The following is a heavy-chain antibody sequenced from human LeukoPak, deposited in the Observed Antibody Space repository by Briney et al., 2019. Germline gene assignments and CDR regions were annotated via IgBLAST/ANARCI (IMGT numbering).Heavy chain of an antibody. CDR2: ISSSSSTI. D-gene: IGHD3-3*02. J-gene: IGHJ6*02. CDR3: ARSLQHLGSSYGMDV. CDR1: GFTFSSYS. Sequence: GGSLRLSCAASGFTFSSYSMNWVRQAPGKGLEWVSYISSSSSTIYYADSVKGRFTISRDNAKNSLYLQMNSLRDEDTAVYYCARSLQHLGSSYGMDVWGQGTTVTVSS. V-gene: IGHV3-48*02.